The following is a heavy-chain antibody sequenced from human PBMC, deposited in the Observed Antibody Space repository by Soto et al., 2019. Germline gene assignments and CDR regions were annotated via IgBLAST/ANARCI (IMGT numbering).Heavy chain of an antibody. Sequence: QVQLVQSGAEVKKPGASVKVSCKASGYTFTSYGITWVRQAPGQGLEWMGWISAYNGNTNYAQKLQGRATMTTDTSTSTANKDLTSLRSDDTAVYYCARDNGVGQSDVWGQGTTVTVSS. J-gene: IGHJ6*02. V-gene: IGHV1-18*01. CDR3: ARDNGVGQSDV. D-gene: IGHD3-10*01. CDR1: GYTFTSYG. CDR2: ISAYNGNT.